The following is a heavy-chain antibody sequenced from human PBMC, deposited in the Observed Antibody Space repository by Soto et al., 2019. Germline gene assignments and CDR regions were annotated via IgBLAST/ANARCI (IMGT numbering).Heavy chain of an antibody. CDR3: ARGGIVVVVAATRRFDY. CDR1: GYTFTSYY. CDR2: INPSGGST. J-gene: IGHJ4*02. Sequence: QVQLVQSGAEVKKPGASVKVSCKASGYTFTSYYMHWVRQAPGQGLEWMGIINPSGGSTSHAQKFQGSVPITRDTSTSTVYMELSSLRSEDTAVYYCARGGIVVVVAATRRFDYWGQGTLVTVSS. V-gene: IGHV1-46*03. D-gene: IGHD2-15*01.